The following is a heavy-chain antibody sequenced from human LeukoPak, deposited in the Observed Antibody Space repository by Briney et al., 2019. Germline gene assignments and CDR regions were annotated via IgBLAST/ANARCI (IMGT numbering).Heavy chain of an antibody. CDR3: ARKAQYNGHYPLDY. Sequence: GGSLRLSSAASGFTFTSYSMSWVRQAPGKGLEWVSGTSDRGDYTYYADSVKGRFTISRDSSKNTLFLQMNSLRAEDTALYFCARKAQYNGHYPLDYWGQGTLVTVSS. D-gene: IGHD1-7*01. J-gene: IGHJ4*02. CDR1: GFTFTSYS. V-gene: IGHV3-23*01. CDR2: TSDRGDYT.